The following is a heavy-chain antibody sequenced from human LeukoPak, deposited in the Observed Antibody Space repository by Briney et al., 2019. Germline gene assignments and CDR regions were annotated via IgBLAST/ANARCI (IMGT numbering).Heavy chain of an antibody. CDR3: ASFYDRSGRDY. CDR2: IGTGGSPI. Sequence: GGSLRLSCAASGFTFSSYEMNWVRQAPGKGLEWVPYIGTGGSPISYADSVKGRFTVSRDNPKNSLYLQMNSLRAEDTAVYYCASFYDRSGRDYWGQGTLVTVSS. V-gene: IGHV3-48*03. D-gene: IGHD3-22*01. J-gene: IGHJ4*02. CDR1: GFTFSSYE.